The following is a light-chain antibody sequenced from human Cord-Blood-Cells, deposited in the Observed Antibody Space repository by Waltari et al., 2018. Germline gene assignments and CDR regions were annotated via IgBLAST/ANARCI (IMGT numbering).Light chain of an antibody. Sequence: QSALTQPRSVSGSPGQSVTISCTGTSSDVGGYNYVSWYQQHPGKAPKLMIYDVSKRPSAFPDLFSCSKSSTPASLTISGLQAHDEADYYCCSYAGSYTFVFGGGTKLTVL. J-gene: IGLJ3*02. V-gene: IGLV2-11*01. CDR3: CSYAGSYTFV. CDR1: SSDVGGYNY. CDR2: DVS.